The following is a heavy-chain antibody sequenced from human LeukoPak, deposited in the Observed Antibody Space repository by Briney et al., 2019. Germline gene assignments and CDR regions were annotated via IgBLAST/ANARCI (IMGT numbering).Heavy chain of an antibody. J-gene: IGHJ4*02. CDR1: GFTFSSYG. D-gene: IGHD4-17*01. V-gene: IGHV3-30*18. CDR3: AKGPYGDYDY. CDR2: ISYDGSNK. Sequence: PGGSLRLSCAASGFTFSSYGMHWVRQAPGKGLEWVALISYDGSNKYYADSVKGRFTISRDNSKNTLYLQMNSLRAEDTAVYYCAKGPYGDYDYWGQGTLVTVSS.